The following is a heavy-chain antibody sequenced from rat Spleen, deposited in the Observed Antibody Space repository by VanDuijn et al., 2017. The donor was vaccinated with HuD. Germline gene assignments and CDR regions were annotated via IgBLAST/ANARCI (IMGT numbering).Heavy chain of an antibody. CDR2: ISTGGGNT. D-gene: IGHD1-9*01. CDR3: ARHAYYGYNPYWYFDF. Sequence: EVQLVESGGGLVQPGRSLKLSCTASGFIFSNFGMHWIRQAPTKGLEWVASISTGGGNTYYRDSVKGRFTISRDSAKSTLYLQMDSLRSEDTATYYCARHAYYGYNPYWYFDFWGPGTMVTVSS. CDR1: GFIFSNFG. J-gene: IGHJ1*01. V-gene: IGHV5-19*01.